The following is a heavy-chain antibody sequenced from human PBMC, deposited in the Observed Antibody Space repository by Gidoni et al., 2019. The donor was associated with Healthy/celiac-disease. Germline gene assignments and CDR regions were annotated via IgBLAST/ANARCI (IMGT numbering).Heavy chain of an antibody. CDR2: ISWNSGSI. CDR3: ATSPTQRFLEWLTFDY. D-gene: IGHD3-3*01. CDR1: GFTFDDYA. J-gene: IGHJ4*02. V-gene: IGHV3-9*01. Sequence: EVQLVESGGVLVQPGMSLRLSCAASGFTFDDYAMHWVRQAPGKGLEWVSGISWNSGSIGYADSVKGRFTISRDNAKNSLYLQMNSLRAEDTAVYYCATSPTQRFLEWLTFDYWGQGTLVTVSS.